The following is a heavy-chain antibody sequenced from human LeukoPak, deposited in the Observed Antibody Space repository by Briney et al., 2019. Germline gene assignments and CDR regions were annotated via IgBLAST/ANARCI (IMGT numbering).Heavy chain of an antibody. V-gene: IGHV3-30*02. CDR3: AKVSPKVREISHYHSYYYMDL. J-gene: IGHJ6*03. D-gene: IGHD3-3*02. CDR2: IRYDGSNK. CDR1: GFIFSSYG. Sequence: GGSLRLTCAASGFIFSSYGMHWVRQAPGRGLEWVAFIRYDGSNKYYADSVKGGFTISRDNSKNTLSLQMNSLIPKERAGYFCAKVSPKVREISHYHSYYYMDLWGKGTTVTISS.